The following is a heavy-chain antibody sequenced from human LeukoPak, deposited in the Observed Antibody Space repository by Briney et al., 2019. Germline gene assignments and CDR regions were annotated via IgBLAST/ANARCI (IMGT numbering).Heavy chain of an antibody. D-gene: IGHD1-14*01. CDR1: GYTFTGYY. CDR2: ISAYNGST. V-gene: IGHV1-2*02. Sequence: ASVKVSCKASGYTFTGYYMHWVRQAPGQGLEWMGWISAYNGSTNYAQKFQGRVTMTWDTSISTAYMELSRLRSDDTAVYYCARDGEGRTNFDYWGQGTLITVSS. J-gene: IGHJ4*02. CDR3: ARDGEGRTNFDY.